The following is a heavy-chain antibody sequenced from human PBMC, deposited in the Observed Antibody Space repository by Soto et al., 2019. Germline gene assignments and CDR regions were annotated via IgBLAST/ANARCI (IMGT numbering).Heavy chain of an antibody. CDR3: AAGGWSSWSEYYYYYGMDV. CDR2: MNPNSGNT. D-gene: IGHD6-13*01. V-gene: IGHV1-8*01. J-gene: IGHJ6*02. CDR1: GYTFTSYD. Sequence: ASVKVSCKXSGYTFTSYDINWVRQATGQGLEWMGWMNPNSGNTGYAQKFQGRVTMTRNTSISTAYMELSSLRSEDTAVYYCAAGGWSSWSEYYYYYGMDVWGQGTTVTVSS.